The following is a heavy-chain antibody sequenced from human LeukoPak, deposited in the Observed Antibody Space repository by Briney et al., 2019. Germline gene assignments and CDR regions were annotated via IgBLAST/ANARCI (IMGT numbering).Heavy chain of an antibody. CDR1: GGSISSGTYY. CDR3: ARGYYYDSSGYYYFDY. CDR2: IYTSGST. D-gene: IGHD3-22*01. Sequence: PSETLSLTCTVSGGSISSGTYYWNWIRQPAGKGLEWIGRIYTSGSTNYNPSLKSRVTISIDTSKNQFSLKLSSVTAADTAIYYCARGYYYDSSGYYYFDYWGQGTLVTVSS. V-gene: IGHV4-61*02. J-gene: IGHJ4*02.